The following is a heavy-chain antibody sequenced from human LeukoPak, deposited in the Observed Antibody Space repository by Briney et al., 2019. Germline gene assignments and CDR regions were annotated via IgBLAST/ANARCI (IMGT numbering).Heavy chain of an antibody. V-gene: IGHV3-49*04. CDR3: TRARAPRSSPDAFDI. D-gene: IGHD6-6*01. CDR2: IRSKAYGGTT. J-gene: IGHJ3*02. Sequence: GGSLRLSCTASGFTFGDYAMSWVRQGPGKGLEWVGFIRSKAYGGTTEYAASVKGRFAISRDDSKSIAYLQMNSLKTEDTAVYYCTRARAPRSSPDAFDIWGQGTMVTVSS. CDR1: GFTFGDYA.